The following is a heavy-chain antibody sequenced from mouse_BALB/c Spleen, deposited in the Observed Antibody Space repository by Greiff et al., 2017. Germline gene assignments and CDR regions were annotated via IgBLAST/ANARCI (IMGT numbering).Heavy chain of an antibody. CDR1: GYTFTSYW. V-gene: IGHV1S127*01. Sequence: QVQLQQPGAELVKPGASVKMSCKASGYTFTSYWMHWVKQRPGQGLEWIGVIDPSDSYTSYNQKFKGKATLTVDTSSSTAYMQLSSLTSEDSAVYYCTRYYGSPFAYWGQGTLVTVSA. J-gene: IGHJ3*01. CDR3: TRYYGSPFAY. D-gene: IGHD1-1*01. CDR2: IDPSDSYT.